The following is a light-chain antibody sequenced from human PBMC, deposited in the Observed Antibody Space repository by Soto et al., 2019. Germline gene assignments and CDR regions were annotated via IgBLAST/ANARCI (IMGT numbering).Light chain of an antibody. J-gene: IGKJ4*01. V-gene: IGKV3-20*01. CDR3: QQYGSSPLT. CDR2: GAS. CDR1: ESVSDNY. Sequence: EIVLTQSPGTLSLSPGERATLSCRASESVSDNYLAWYQQRSGQAPRLVIYGASSRASAVPDRFSGSGSGADFNLTISRLEPEDVAVYYCQQYGSSPLTFGGGTKVEIK.